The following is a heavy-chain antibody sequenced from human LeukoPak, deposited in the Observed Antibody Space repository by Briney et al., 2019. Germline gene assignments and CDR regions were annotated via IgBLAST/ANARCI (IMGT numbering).Heavy chain of an antibody. CDR3: ASGPSTVTKDYFDF. V-gene: IGHV3-30-3*01. CDR2: ISYDGNNK. CDR1: GITFNTYA. J-gene: IGHJ4*02. Sequence: PGGSLRLSCAASGITFNTYAMHWFRQAPGKGPEWVAVISYDGNNKKYVDSVKGRLTISRDNPKNTLYLQMNSLRGEDTAVYYCASGPSTVTKDYFDFWGQGTLVTVSS. D-gene: IGHD4-17*01.